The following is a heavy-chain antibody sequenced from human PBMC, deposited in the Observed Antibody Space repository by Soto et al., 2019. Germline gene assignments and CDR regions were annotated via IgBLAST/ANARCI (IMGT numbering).Heavy chain of an antibody. CDR2: IIPILGIA. D-gene: IGHD3-3*01. CDR1: GGTFSSYT. J-gene: IGHJ4*02. Sequence: EASVKVSCKASGGTFSSYTISWVRQAPGQGLEWMGRIIPILGIANYAQKFQGRVTITADKSTSTAYMELSSLRSEDTAVYYCARDYDFWSGYFGYWGQGTLVTVSS. CDR3: ARDYDFWSGYFGY. V-gene: IGHV1-69*04.